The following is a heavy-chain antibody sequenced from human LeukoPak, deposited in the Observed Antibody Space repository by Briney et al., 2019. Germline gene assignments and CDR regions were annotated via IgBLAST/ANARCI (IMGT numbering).Heavy chain of an antibody. D-gene: IGHD3-16*01. CDR3: ARESGKFDH. J-gene: IGHJ4*02. CDR2: ISGDGVST. Sequence: GGSLILSCVASGLPIADFAMHWVRQAPGKGLEWVSLISGDGVSTFYADSVKGRFSISRDNSKNSLSLEMNSLRTEDTAMYYCARESGKFDHWGQGTLVAVSS. CDR1: GLPIADFA. V-gene: IGHV3-43*02.